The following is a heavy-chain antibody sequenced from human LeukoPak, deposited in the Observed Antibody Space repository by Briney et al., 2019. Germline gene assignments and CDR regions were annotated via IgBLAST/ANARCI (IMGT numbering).Heavy chain of an antibody. Sequence: PSETLSLTCAVYGASITDYNWSWIRQPPGKGLEWIGEVNHRGETYYTPSLKSPVSMSVDTSKKQFSLKLSSVTAADTAVYYCAREDIVATIDYWGQGTLVTVSS. CDR2: VNHRGET. D-gene: IGHD5-12*01. J-gene: IGHJ4*02. V-gene: IGHV4-34*01. CDR3: AREDIVATIDY. CDR1: GASITDYN.